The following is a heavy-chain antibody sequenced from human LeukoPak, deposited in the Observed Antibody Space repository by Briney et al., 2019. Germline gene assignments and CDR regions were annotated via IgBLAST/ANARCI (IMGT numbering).Heavy chain of an antibody. D-gene: IGHD4-17*01. CDR2: IYPGDSDT. V-gene: IGHV5-51*01. Sequence: GESLKISCKGSGYIFTSYWIGWVRQMPGKGLEWMGIIYPGDSDTRYSPSFQGQVTISADKSISTAYLQWSSLKASDTAMYYCARSYDGDYVGAQDAFDIWGQGTMVTVSS. CDR1: GYIFTSYW. CDR3: ARSYDGDYVGAQDAFDI. J-gene: IGHJ3*02.